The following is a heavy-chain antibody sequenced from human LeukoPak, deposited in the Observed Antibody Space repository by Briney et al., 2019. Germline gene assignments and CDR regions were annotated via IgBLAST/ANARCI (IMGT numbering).Heavy chain of an antibody. V-gene: IGHV3-30*04. CDR3: ARGVRVGAYFDY. J-gene: IGHJ4*02. D-gene: IGHD1-26*01. Sequence: GGSLGLSCAASGFTFSSYAKHWFRQDPGKGLEWVAVISYDGSNTYYAASVKGRFTISRDNSKNKLYLQMNSLRAEDTAVYYCARGVRVGAYFDYWGQGTLVTVSS. CDR2: ISYDGSNT. CDR1: GFTFSSYA.